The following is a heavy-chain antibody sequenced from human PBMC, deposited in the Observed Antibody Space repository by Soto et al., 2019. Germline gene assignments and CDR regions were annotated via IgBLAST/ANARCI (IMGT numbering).Heavy chain of an antibody. D-gene: IGHD1-26*01. V-gene: IGHV3-30-3*01. Sequence: GGSLRLSCAASGFTFSSYAMHWVRQAPGKGLEWVAVISYDGSNKYYADSVKGRSTISRDNSKNTLYLQMNSLRAEDTAVYYCARDRGSGSTDYYGMDVWGQGTTVTVS. CDR2: ISYDGSNK. J-gene: IGHJ6*02. CDR3: ARDRGSGSTDYYGMDV. CDR1: GFTFSSYA.